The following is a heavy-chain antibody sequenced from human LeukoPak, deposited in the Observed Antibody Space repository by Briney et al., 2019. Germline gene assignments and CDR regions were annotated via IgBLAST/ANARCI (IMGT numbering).Heavy chain of an antibody. J-gene: IGHJ3*02. CDR2: IYHSGST. CDR1: SASISSSKW. V-gene: IGHV4-4*02. CDR3: ARSADSVITRGAFDI. Sequence: SETLSLTCAVSSASISSSKWWSWVRQPPGKGLEWIGEIYHSGSTNYNPSLKSRVTISVDKSKNQFSLKLSSVTAADTAVCFCARSADSVITRGAFDIWGQGTMVTVSS. D-gene: IGHD3-22*01.